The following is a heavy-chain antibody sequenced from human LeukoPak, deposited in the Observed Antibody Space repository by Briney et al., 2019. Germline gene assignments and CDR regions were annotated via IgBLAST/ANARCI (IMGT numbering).Heavy chain of an antibody. CDR1: GFTFSSYA. Sequence: GGSLRLSCAASGFTFSSYAMHWVRQAPGKGLEWVAVISYDGSNKYYADSVKGRFTISRDNSKNTLYLQMNSLKTEDTAVYYCTTDPTVLRYFDWLGAPYYYMDVWGKGTTVTVSS. CDR2: ISYDGSNK. CDR3: TTDPTVLRYFDWLGAPYYYMDV. J-gene: IGHJ6*03. V-gene: IGHV3-30*04. D-gene: IGHD3-9*01.